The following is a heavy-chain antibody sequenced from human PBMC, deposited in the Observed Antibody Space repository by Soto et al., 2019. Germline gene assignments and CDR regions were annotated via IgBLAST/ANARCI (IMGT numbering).Heavy chain of an antibody. D-gene: IGHD3-3*01. CDR2: IYSSGST. CDR1: GGAISGYY. Sequence: SETLSLTCTFTGGAISGYYCTWMRQSAGGGLEWIGRIYSSGSTNYNPSLKSRVTISLDTSMNHFSLRLSSVTAADTAVYYCARGQRFSDWFDPWGQGTLVTVSS. V-gene: IGHV4-4*07. J-gene: IGHJ5*02. CDR3: ARGQRFSDWFDP.